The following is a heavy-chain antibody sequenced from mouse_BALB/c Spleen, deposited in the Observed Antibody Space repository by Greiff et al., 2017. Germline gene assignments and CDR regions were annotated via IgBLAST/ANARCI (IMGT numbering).Heavy chain of an antibody. J-gene: IGHJ4*01. Sequence: EVQLQQSGGGLVKPGGSLKLSCAASGFTFSDYYMYWVRQTPEKRLEWVATISDGGSYTYYPDSVKGRFTISRDNAKNNLYLQMSSLKSEDTAMYYCARDRGDHYYAMDYWGQGTSVTVSS. CDR3: ARDRGDHYYAMDY. V-gene: IGHV5-4*02. CDR2: ISDGGSYT. CDR1: GFTFSDYY. D-gene: IGHD2-13*01.